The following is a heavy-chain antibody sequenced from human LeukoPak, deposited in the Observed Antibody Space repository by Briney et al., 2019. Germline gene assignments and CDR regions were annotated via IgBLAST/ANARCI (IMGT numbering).Heavy chain of an antibody. CDR2: INHSGST. V-gene: IGHV4-34*01. Sequence: SETLSLTCAVYGGSFSGYYWSWIRQPPGKGLEWIGEINHSGSTNYNPSLKSRVTISVDTSKNQFSLKLSSVTAADTAVYYCARGIPQIKNLRRGWIRFDYWGQGTLVTVSS. CDR1: GGSFSGYY. CDR3: ARGIPQIKNLRRGWIRFDY. J-gene: IGHJ4*02. D-gene: IGHD6-19*01.